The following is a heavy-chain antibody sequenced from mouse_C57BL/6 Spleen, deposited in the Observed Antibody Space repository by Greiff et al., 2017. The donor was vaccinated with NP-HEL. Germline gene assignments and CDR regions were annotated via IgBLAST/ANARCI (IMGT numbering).Heavy chain of an antibody. CDR3: ARHYGSSERYFDV. Sequence: VQLQQSGAELVKPGASVKMSCKASGYTFTSYWITWVKQRPGQGLEWIGDIYPGSGSTNYNEKFKSKATLTVDTSSSTAYLQLSSLTSEDSAVYYYARHYGSSERYFDVWGTGTTVTVSS. J-gene: IGHJ1*03. D-gene: IGHD1-1*01. CDR2: IYPGSGST. CDR1: GYTFTSYW. V-gene: IGHV1-55*01.